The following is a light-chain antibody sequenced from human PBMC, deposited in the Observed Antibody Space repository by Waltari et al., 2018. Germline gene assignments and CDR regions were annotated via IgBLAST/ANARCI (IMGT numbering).Light chain of an antibody. CDR2: SDN. CDR1: SSNIGSNS. J-gene: IGLJ2*01. Sequence: QSVLTQPPSASGTPGQRVTISCSGSSSNIGSNSVNWYQHLPGTAPKLLIHSDNQRPSGVPDRFSGSKSGASASLAISGLQSEDEADYYCAAWDVSLNGLVFGGGTKLTVL. CDR3: AAWDVSLNGLV. V-gene: IGLV1-44*01.